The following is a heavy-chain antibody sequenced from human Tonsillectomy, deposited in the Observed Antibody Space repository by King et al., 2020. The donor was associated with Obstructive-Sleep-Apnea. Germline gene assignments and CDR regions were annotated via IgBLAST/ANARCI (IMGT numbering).Heavy chain of an antibody. J-gene: IGHJ3*02. D-gene: IGHD3-22*01. CDR1: GGSFSGYY. CDR3: ARGETYYDDSSVYYRTYAFDI. CDR2: INHSGIT. V-gene: IGHV4-34*01. Sequence: VQLQQWGAGLLKPSETLSLTCAVYGGSFSGYYWNWIRQPPGKGLEWIGEINHSGITNYNPSLKSRVTISVDTPKNQFSLTLSSVTAADTAVYYCARGETYYDDSSVYYRTYAFDIWGQGTMVTVSS.